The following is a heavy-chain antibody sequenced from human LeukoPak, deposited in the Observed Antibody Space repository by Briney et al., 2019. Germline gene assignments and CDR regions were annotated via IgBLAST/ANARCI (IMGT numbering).Heavy chain of an antibody. CDR1: GGSIRSSGYY. V-gene: IGHV4-39*01. CDR3: ARRSAGTGFDY. CDR2: IHYSGST. J-gene: IGHJ4*02. Sequence: SETLSLTCTVPGGSIRSSGYYWGWIRQPPGKWLDWIGSIHYSGSTHYNPSLKSRVTMSVDTSMTQISLKLSSVTAADTAVYYCARRSAGTGFDYWGQGSLVTVSS. D-gene: IGHD6-13*01.